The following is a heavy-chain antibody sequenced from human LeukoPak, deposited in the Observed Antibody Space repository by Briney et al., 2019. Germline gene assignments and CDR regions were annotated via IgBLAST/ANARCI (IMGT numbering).Heavy chain of an antibody. V-gene: IGHV1-2*02. Sequence: ASVEVSCKASGYTFTGYYMHWVRQAPGQGLEWMGWINPNSGGTNYAQKFQGRVIMTRDTSISTAYMELSRLRSDDTAVYYCARGDRARGYSPGGYWGQGTLVTVSS. CDR2: INPNSGGT. D-gene: IGHD5-18*01. J-gene: IGHJ4*02. CDR1: GYTFTGYY. CDR3: ARGDRARGYSPGGY.